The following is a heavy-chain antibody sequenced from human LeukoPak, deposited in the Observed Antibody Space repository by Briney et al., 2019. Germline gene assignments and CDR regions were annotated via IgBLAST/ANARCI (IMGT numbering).Heavy chain of an antibody. Sequence: GGSLRLSCAASGFTFSSYGMHWVRQAPGKGLEWVAVIWYDGSNKYYADSVKGRFTISRDNSKNTLYLQMNSLRAEDTAVYYCARVGAQLKGAFDIWGQGTMVTVSS. D-gene: IGHD2-2*01. V-gene: IGHV3-33*01. J-gene: IGHJ3*02. CDR1: GFTFSSYG. CDR3: ARVGAQLKGAFDI. CDR2: IWYDGSNK.